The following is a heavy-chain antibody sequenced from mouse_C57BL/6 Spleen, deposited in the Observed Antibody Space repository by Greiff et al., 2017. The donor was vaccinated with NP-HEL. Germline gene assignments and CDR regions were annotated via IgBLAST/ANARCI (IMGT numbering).Heavy chain of an antibody. CDR3: ARGDWDGNYLDY. V-gene: IGHV14-2*01. D-gene: IGHD4-1*01. J-gene: IGHJ2*01. CDR1: GFNIKDYY. CDR2: IDPEDGET. Sequence: EVKLQESGAELVKPGASVKLSCTASGFNIKDYYMHWVKQRTEQGLEWIGRIDPEDGETKYAPKFQGKATITAATSSNTAYLQLSSLTSEDTAVYYCARGDWDGNYLDYWGQGTTLTVSS.